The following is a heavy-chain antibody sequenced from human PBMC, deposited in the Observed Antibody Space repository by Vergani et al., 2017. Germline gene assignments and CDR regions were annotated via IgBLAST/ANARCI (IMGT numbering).Heavy chain of an antibody. Sequence: EVQLLESGGGLVQPGGSLRLSCAASGFTFSSYAMSWVRQATGKGMEWVSASSGSGGSTYYADSVKGRFTISRDNSQNTLYLQMNSLRAEDTAVYYCAKWGRLQGGRKENWFDPWGQGTLVTVSS. V-gene: IGHV3-23*01. CDR3: AKWGRLQGGRKENWFDP. J-gene: IGHJ5*02. D-gene: IGHD4-11*01. CDR2: SSGSGGST. CDR1: GFTFSSYA.